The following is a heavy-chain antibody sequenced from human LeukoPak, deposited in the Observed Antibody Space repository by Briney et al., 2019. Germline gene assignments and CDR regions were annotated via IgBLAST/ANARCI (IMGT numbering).Heavy chain of an antibody. Sequence: GGSLRLSCAASGFIFDDFAMHWVRQAPGKGLEWVSAISGSGGSTYYADSVKGRFTISRDNSKNTLYLQMNSLKTDDTAVYYSTRDPAEYSSSNYYYHYYMDVWGKGTTVTVSS. CDR1: GFIFDDFA. CDR3: TRDPAEYSSSNYYYHYYMDV. CDR2: ISGSGGST. J-gene: IGHJ6*03. D-gene: IGHD6-6*01. V-gene: IGHV3-23*01.